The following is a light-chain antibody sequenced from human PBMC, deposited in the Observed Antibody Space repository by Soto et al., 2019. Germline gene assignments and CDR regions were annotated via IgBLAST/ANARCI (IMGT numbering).Light chain of an antibody. V-gene: IGKV1-5*01. Sequence: DIQMTQSPSTLSAYVGDRVTITSRASQSISSWLAWYQQKPGKAPKLLIYDASTLESGVPSRFSGSGSGTEFTLTISSLQPDDFATYYCQQYSSYLYTFGQGTKLEIK. J-gene: IGKJ2*01. CDR3: QQYSSYLYT. CDR2: DAS. CDR1: QSISSW.